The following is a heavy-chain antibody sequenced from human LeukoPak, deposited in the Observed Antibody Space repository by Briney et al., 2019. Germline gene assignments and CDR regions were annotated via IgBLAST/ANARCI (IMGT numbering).Heavy chain of an antibody. J-gene: IGHJ4*02. CDR2: IKSKIDGGLK. V-gene: IGHV3-15*01. CDR3: STGRSGYFDS. CDR1: GLTLSDAW. Sequence: GGSLRLSCAASGLTLSDAWLTWVRQAPGKGLEWVARIKSKIDGGLKDYAAPVKGTFTISRDDSENTVYLQINSLKIKDTAIYYCSTGRSGYFDSWGQGTLVTVAS.